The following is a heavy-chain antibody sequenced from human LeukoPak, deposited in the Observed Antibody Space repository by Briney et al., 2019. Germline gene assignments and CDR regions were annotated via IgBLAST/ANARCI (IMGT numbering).Heavy chain of an antibody. D-gene: IGHD2-2*01. CDR1: GGTFSTYA. CDR3: ARYGPVVVPLGYYYYYYYMDV. CDR2: IIPMFGKT. Sequence: SVKVSCKASGGTFSTYAVGWVRQAPGQGLEWMGGIIPMFGKTHYAQKFQGRVTISADESTSTAYLEVSSLTSDDTAVYYCARYGPVVVPLGYYYYYYYMDVWGKGTTVTVSS. J-gene: IGHJ6*03. V-gene: IGHV1-69*13.